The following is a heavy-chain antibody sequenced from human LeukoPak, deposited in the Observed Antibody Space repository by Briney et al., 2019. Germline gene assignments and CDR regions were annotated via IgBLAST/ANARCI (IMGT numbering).Heavy chain of an antibody. D-gene: IGHD4-17*01. CDR2: IYYSGNT. CDR3: ARDPPAYGDYSRGYGMDV. CDR1: GGSISSGDYY. J-gene: IGHJ6*04. Sequence: PSETLSLTCTVSGGSISSGDYYWSWIRQPPGKGLEWIGYIYYSGNTYYNPSLKSRITISIDTSKNQFSLKLSCVTAADTAVYFCARDPPAYGDYSRGYGMDVWGRGTTVIVSS. V-gene: IGHV4-30-4*01.